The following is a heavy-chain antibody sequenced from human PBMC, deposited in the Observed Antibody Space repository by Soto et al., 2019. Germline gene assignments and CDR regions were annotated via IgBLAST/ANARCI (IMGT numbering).Heavy chain of an antibody. CDR2: IWYDGSNP. Sequence: GGALRLSCAASGFTFSNYRMHWVRQAPGKGLECVAVIWYDGSNPYYAVSLKGRLTISRDNAKNTLYLQMNSLRAEDTAVYYCANYNGGPTPMYYFDYWGQGTLVTVSS. V-gene: IGHV3-33*06. CDR1: GFTFSNYR. CDR3: ANYNGGPTPMYYFDY. D-gene: IGHD3-16*01. J-gene: IGHJ4*02.